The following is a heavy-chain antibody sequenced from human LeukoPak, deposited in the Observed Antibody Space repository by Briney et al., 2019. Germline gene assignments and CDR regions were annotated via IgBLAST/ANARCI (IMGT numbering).Heavy chain of an antibody. V-gene: IGHV4-34*01. J-gene: IGHJ3*02. D-gene: IGHD3-16*02. Sequence: SETLSLTCAVYGGSFSGYYWSWIRQPPGKGLEWIGYIYHSGSTYYNPSLKSRVTISVDRSKNQFSLKLSSVTAADTAVYYCASGGYDYVWGSYRSHAFDIWGQGTMVTVSS. CDR1: GGSFSGYY. CDR3: ASGGYDYVWGSYRSHAFDI. CDR2: IYHSGST.